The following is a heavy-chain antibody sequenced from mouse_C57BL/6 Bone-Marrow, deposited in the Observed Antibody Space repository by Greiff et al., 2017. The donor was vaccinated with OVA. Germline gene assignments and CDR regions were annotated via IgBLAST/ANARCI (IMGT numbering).Heavy chain of an antibody. Sequence: EVHLVESGGGLVKPGGSLKLSCAASGFTFSDYGMHWVRQAPEKGLEWVAYISSGSSTIYYADTVKGRFTISRDNAKNTLFLQMTSLRSEDTAMYYCARPLFITTVGGAYWGQGTLVTVSA. J-gene: IGHJ3*01. CDR1: GFTFSDYG. D-gene: IGHD1-1*01. CDR3: ARPLFITTVGGAY. CDR2: ISSGSSTI. V-gene: IGHV5-17*01.